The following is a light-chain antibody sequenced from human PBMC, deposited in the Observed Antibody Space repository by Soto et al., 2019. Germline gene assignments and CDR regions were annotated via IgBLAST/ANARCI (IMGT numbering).Light chain of an antibody. CDR1: QGISSF. CDR2: AAS. CDR3: QQYYLYPRT. Sequence: IRMTQSPSSFSASTGDRVTITCRASQGISSFLAWYQQKSGKAPKLLMYAASTLQSGVPSRFSGSGSGTDFTLTISSLQSEDFATYYCQQYYLYPRTFVQGTKVEIK. V-gene: IGKV1-8*01. J-gene: IGKJ1*01.